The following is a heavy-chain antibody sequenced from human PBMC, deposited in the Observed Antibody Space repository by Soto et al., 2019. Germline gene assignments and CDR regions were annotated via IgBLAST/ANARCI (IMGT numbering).Heavy chain of an antibody. J-gene: IGHJ6*02. D-gene: IGHD2-15*01. V-gene: IGHV3-33*01. CDR3: ARDRVQMVDGLDV. CDR2: IWYDGINK. Sequence: QVQLVESGGGVVQPGRSLRLSCAASGFTFSNNGMHWVRQAPGKGLEWVAVIWYDGINKYYADSVKGRFIISRDNSKNTVYLQMSSLRAEDTAVYYCARDRVQMVDGLDVWGQGTTVTASS. CDR1: GFTFSNNG.